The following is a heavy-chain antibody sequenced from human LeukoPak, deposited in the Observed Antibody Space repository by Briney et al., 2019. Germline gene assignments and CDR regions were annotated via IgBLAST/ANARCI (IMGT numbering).Heavy chain of an antibody. CDR2: IYHSGST. J-gene: IGHJ3*02. Sequence: SETLSLTCAVSGGSISSGGYSWSWIRQPPGKGLEWIGYIYHSGSTYYNPSLKSRVTISVDRSKNQFSLKLSSVTAADTAVYYCARSSGPSTYCGGDCGDAFDIWGQGTMVTVSS. CDR1: GGSISSGGYS. CDR3: ARSSGPSTYCGGDCGDAFDI. D-gene: IGHD2-21*02. V-gene: IGHV4-30-2*01.